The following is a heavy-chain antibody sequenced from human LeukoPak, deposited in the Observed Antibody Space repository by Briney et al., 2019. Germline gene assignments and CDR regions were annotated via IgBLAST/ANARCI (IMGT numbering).Heavy chain of an antibody. V-gene: IGHV1-69*13. CDR3: ARAMTDYCDRGGYCGLYGL. J-gene: IGHJ4*02. CDR1: GGTFMTDV. D-gene: IGHD5-18*01. CDR2: IIPISDSA. Sequence: GASVKVSCKASGGTFMTDVFGWVRQAPGQALEWMGGIIPISDSAHSAPRFQGRVTITADESSTTVFLDLSTLTSEDTAVYYCARAMTDYCDRGGYCGLYGLWGQGTLVTVSS.